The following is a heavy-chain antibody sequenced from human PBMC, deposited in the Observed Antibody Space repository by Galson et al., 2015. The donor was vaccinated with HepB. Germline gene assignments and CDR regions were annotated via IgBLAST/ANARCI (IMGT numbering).Heavy chain of an antibody. J-gene: IGHJ6*02. Sequence: CAISGDSVSSNSAAWNWIRQSPSRGLEWLGRTYYRSKWYNDYAVSVKSRITINPDTSKNQFSLQLNSVTPEDTAVYYCARLGSRTEGYYYYYGMDVWGQGTTVTVSS. D-gene: IGHD1-26*01. CDR3: ARLGSRTEGYYYYYGMDV. CDR2: TYYRSKWYN. V-gene: IGHV6-1*01. CDR1: GDSVSSNSAA.